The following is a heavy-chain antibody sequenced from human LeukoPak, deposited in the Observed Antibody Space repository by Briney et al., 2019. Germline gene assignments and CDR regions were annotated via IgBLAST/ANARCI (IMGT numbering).Heavy chain of an antibody. D-gene: IGHD1-26*01. Sequence: PSETLSLTCAVSGGSISSSNWWSWVRQPPGKGLEWIGEIYHSGSTNYNPSLKSRVTISVDKSKNQFSLKLSSVTAADTAVYYCARGGATGVGATSFDYWGQGTLVTVSS. CDR3: ARGGATGVGATSFDY. V-gene: IGHV4-4*02. CDR1: GGSISSSNW. J-gene: IGHJ4*02. CDR2: IYHSGST.